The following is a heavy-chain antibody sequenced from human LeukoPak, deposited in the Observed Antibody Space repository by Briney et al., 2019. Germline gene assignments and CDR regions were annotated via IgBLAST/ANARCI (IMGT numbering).Heavy chain of an antibody. CDR1: GFTFSSYG. CDR3: ARQHDSTLFY. CDR2: ISYDGSNK. D-gene: IGHD3-3*01. J-gene: IGHJ4*02. Sequence: GGSLRLSCAASGFTFSSYGMHWVRQAPGKGLEWVAVISYDGSNKNYVDSVKGRFTISRDNSKNTLYLQMNSLRAEDTAVYYCARQHDSTLFYWGQGTLVTVSS. V-gene: IGHV3-30*03.